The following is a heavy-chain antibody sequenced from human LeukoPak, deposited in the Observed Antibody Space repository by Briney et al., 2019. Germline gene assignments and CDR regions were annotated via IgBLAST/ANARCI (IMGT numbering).Heavy chain of an antibody. Sequence: GGSLRLSCSASGFTFSNYPMHWVRQAPGKGLEYVSAINTNGDNTYYADTVKGRFTISRDNSKDTLYLQMSSLRAEDTAVYHCVKKRSAGSGSYYDYWGQGTLVTVSS. CDR2: INTNGDNT. D-gene: IGHD3-10*01. V-gene: IGHV3-64D*09. J-gene: IGHJ4*02. CDR1: GFTFSNYP. CDR3: VKKRSAGSGSYYDY.